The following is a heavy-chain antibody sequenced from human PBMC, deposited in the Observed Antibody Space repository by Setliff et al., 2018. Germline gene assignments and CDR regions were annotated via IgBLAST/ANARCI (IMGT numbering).Heavy chain of an antibody. J-gene: IGHJ3*02. Sequence: ASVKVSCKASGYTFTTYYMHWVRQAPGQGLEWMGIINPSGGLTRYAQKFQGRVTMTRDTSTSTVYMEVSSLRSEDTAVYYCARDRYYNSWSGTSITAPHDAFDIWGQGTMVTVS. CDR1: GYTFTTYY. V-gene: IGHV1-46*03. CDR2: INPSGGLT. CDR3: ARDRYYNSWSGTSITAPHDAFDI. D-gene: IGHD3-3*01.